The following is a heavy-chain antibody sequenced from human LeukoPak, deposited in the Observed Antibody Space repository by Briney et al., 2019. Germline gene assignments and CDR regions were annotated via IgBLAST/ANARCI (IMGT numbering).Heavy chain of an antibody. Sequence: PSETLSLTCAVSGYSISSGYYWGWIRQPPGKGLEWIGSIYHSGSTYYNPSLKSRVTISVDTSKNQFSLKLSSVTAADTAVYYCARHSSIAARLYFDYWGQGTLVTVSS. V-gene: IGHV4-38-2*01. D-gene: IGHD6-6*01. J-gene: IGHJ4*02. CDR1: GYSISSGYY. CDR3: ARHSSIAARLYFDY. CDR2: IYHSGST.